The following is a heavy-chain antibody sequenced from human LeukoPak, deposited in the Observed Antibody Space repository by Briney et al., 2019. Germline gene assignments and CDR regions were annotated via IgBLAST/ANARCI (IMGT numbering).Heavy chain of an antibody. CDR3: AKDAYSGFSSSYNMDS. D-gene: IGHD5-18*01. Sequence: ASVKVSCKASGYTFSDYYMHWVRQAPAQGLEWMAWISPDSVEKKYAQKFQGRVTMTRDTSINTAYLDLHSLTSDDTAMYFCAKDAYSGFSSSYNMDSWGQGTLVTVSS. V-gene: IGHV1-2*02. CDR1: GYTFSDYY. CDR2: ISPDSVEK. J-gene: IGHJ4*02.